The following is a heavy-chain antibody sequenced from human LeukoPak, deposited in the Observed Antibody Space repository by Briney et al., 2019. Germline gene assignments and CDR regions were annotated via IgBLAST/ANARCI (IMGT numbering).Heavy chain of an antibody. CDR3: ARDDYGDSGVSY. Sequence: ASVKVSCKASGYTFTSYCISWVRQAPGQGLEWMGWISAYNGNTNYAQKLQGRLTMTRDTSISTAYMELSRLRSDDTAVYYCARDDYGDSGVSYWGQGTLVTVSS. D-gene: IGHD4-17*01. CDR2: ISAYNGNT. CDR1: GYTFTSYC. J-gene: IGHJ4*02. V-gene: IGHV1-18*01.